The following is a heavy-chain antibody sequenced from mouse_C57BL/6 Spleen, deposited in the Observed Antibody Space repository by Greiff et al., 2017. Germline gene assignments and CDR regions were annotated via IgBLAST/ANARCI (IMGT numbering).Heavy chain of an antibody. CDR3: ARGRGGGLRGFAY. J-gene: IGHJ3*01. Sequence: QVQLQQPGAELVKPGASVTLSCKASGYTFTSYWMQWVKQRPGQGLEWIGEIDPSDSYTNYNQQFKGKATLTVDTSTSTAYMQLSSLTSEDSAVYYCARGRGGGLRGFAYWGQGTLVTVSA. CDR1: GYTFTSYW. CDR2: IDPSDSYT. V-gene: IGHV1-50*01. D-gene: IGHD2-4*01.